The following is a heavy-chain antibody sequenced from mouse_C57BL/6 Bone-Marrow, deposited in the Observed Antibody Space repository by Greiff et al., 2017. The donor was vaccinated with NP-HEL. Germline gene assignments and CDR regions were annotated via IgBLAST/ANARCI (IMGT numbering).Heavy chain of an antibody. Sequence: VKLMESGAELARPGASVKLSCKASGYTFTSYGISWVKQRTGQGLEWIGEIYPRSGNTYYNEKFKGKATLTADKSSSTAYMELRSLTSEDSAVYFCARGGDGSSSWFAYWGQGTLVTVSA. D-gene: IGHD1-1*01. CDR3: ARGGDGSSSWFAY. CDR1: GYTFTSYG. V-gene: IGHV1-81*01. J-gene: IGHJ3*01. CDR2: IYPRSGNT.